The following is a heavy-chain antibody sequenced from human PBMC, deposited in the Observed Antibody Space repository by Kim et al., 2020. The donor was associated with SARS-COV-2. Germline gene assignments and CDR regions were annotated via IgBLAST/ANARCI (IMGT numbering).Heavy chain of an antibody. Sequence: QKFQGRVTITRDTSASTAYMELTSLTYEDTAVYYCARGGYSTGFYFQYDHWGQGSLVTVSS. CDR3: ARGGYSTGFYFQYDH. D-gene: IGHD6-19*01. J-gene: IGHJ4*02. V-gene: IGHV1-3*01.